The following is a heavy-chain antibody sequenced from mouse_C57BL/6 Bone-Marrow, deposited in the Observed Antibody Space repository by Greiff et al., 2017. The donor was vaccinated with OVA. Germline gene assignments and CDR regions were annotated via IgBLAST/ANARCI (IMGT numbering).Heavy chain of an antibody. Sequence: VQLKQPGAELVKPGASVKMSCKASGYTFTSYWITWVKQRPGQGLEWIGDIYPGSGSTNYNEKFKSKATLTVDTSSSTAYMQLSSLTSEDSAVYYGGRAGYDCYYFDYWGQGTTLTVSS. D-gene: IGHD2-14*01. J-gene: IGHJ2*01. V-gene: IGHV1-55*01. CDR1: GYTFTSYW. CDR3: GRAGYDCYYFDY. CDR2: IYPGSGST.